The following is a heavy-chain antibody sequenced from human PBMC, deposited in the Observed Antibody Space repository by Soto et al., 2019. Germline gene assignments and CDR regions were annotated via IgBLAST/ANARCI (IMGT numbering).Heavy chain of an antibody. Sequence: GGSLRLSCAASGFTFSSYAMSWVRQAPGKGLEWVSAISGSGGSTYYADSVKGRFTISRDNSKNTLYLQMNSLRAEDTAVYFCAKDPRIVARIRVPTYYFDYWGQGTLVTVS. CDR2: ISGSGGST. CDR1: GFTFSSYA. V-gene: IGHV3-23*01. J-gene: IGHJ4*02. CDR3: AKDPRIVARIRVPTYYFDY. D-gene: IGHD5-12*01.